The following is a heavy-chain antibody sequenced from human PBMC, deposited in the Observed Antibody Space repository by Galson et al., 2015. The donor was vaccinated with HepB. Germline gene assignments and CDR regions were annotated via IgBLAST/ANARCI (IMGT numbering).Heavy chain of an antibody. J-gene: IGHJ2*01. Sequence: SLRLSCAASGFTFGDHSMDWVRQAPGKGLEWVGRARNKANAYTTQYAASVKGRFTISRDDSRNSLYLQMNSLKTEDTAVYYCARVYKPSFYFDLWGRGTLVTVSS. CDR1: GFTFGDHS. V-gene: IGHV3-72*01. CDR2: ARNKANAYTT. D-gene: IGHD1-14*01. CDR3: ARVYKPSFYFDL.